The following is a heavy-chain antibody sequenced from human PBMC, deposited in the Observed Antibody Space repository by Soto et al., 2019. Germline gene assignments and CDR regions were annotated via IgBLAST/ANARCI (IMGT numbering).Heavy chain of an antibody. V-gene: IGHV3-33*01. D-gene: IGHD4-17*01. J-gene: IGHJ4*02. Sequence: QVQLVESGAGVVQPGRSLRLSCAASGFSFSDYGMHWVRQAPGKGLEWVAAIWYDGSHKYHADSVKDRFTISRDNSKNTLYLQMDSLRAEDTAVYYCARGATIERGERDFDYWRQGALVTVSS. CDR1: GFSFSDYG. CDR3: ARGATIERGERDFDY. CDR2: IWYDGSHK.